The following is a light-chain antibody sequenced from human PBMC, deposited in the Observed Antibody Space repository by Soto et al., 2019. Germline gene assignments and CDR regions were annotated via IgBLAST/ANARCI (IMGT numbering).Light chain of an antibody. CDR3: QQYGISPPWT. V-gene: IGKV3-20*01. CDR2: DAS. Sequence: EIVLTQSPGTLSLSPGERATHSCRASQTVSSTYLAWYQQKPGQAPRLLIYDASSRATGIPDRFSGSGSGTDFTLTISRLEPEDFAVYYCQQYGISPPWTFGQGTKVEIK. CDR1: QTVSSTY. J-gene: IGKJ1*01.